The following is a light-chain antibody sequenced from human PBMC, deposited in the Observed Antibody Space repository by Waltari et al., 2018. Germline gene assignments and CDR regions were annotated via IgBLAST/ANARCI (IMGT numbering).Light chain of an antibody. CDR3: QQHYSDPLT. CDR2: WAS. Sequence: DIVMTQSPASLAVSLGERATINCKSSQSVLSRSDNKNYFAWHQQQPGQPPKLLIPWASTRESGVPDRFSVSGSGTDFTLTISSLQAEDVAVYYCQQHYSDPLTFGGGTKVEIK. CDR1: QSVLSRSDNKNY. V-gene: IGKV4-1*01. J-gene: IGKJ4*01.